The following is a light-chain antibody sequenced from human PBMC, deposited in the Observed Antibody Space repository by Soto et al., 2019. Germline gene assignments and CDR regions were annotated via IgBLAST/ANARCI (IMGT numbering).Light chain of an antibody. Sequence: PGERATLSCRASQHIRTYMAWYQQRPGQAPRLLIYDASKRATGIPARFTGSGSGTDFTLTISSLEPEDFAVYYCQQRSQPFSFGPGTKVDVK. J-gene: IGKJ3*01. CDR1: QHIRTY. CDR3: QQRSQPFS. CDR2: DAS. V-gene: IGKV3-11*01.